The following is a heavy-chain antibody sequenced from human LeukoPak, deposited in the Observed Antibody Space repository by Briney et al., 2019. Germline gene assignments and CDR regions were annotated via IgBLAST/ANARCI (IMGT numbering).Heavy chain of an antibody. Sequence: GRSLRFSCAASGFTFSSYGMHWVRQAPGKGLEWVAVIWYDGSNKYYADSVKGRFTISRDNSKNTLYLQMNSLRAEDTAVYYCARDSSGYYPLEYFQHWGQGTLVTVSS. CDR1: GFTFSSYG. J-gene: IGHJ1*01. CDR3: ARDSSGYYPLEYFQH. CDR2: IWYDGSNK. D-gene: IGHD3-22*01. V-gene: IGHV3-33*01.